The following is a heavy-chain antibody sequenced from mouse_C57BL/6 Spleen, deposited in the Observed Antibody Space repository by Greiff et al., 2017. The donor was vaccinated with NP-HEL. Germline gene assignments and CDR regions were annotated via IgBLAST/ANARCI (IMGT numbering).Heavy chain of an antibody. J-gene: IGHJ4*01. CDR2: IYPGDGDT. D-gene: IGHD4-1*01. Sequence: VKLQESGPELVKPGASVKISCKASGYAFSSSWMNWVKQRPGKGLEWIGRIYPGDGDTNYNGKFKGKATLTADKSSSTAYMQLSSLTSEDSAVYFCARLGRDYYAMDYWGQGTSVTVSS. CDR3: ARLGRDYYAMDY. CDR1: GYAFSSSW. V-gene: IGHV1-82*01.